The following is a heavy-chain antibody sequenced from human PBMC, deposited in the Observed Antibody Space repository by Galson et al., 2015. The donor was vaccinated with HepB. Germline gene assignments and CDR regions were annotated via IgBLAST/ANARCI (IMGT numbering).Heavy chain of an antibody. V-gene: IGHV4-4*02. CDR3: ARISSIAARPDYYYYGMDV. D-gene: IGHD6-6*01. CDR2: IYHSGST. CDR1: GGSISSSNW. Sequence: SETLSLTCAVYGGSISSSNWWSWVRQPPGKGLEWIGEIYHSGSTNYNPSLKSRVTISVDKSKNQFSLKLSSVTAADTAVYYCARISSIAARPDYYYYGMDVWGQGTTVTDSS. J-gene: IGHJ6*02.